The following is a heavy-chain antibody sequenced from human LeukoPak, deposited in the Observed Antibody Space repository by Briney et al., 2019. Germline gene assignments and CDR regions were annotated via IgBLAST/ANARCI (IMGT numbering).Heavy chain of an antibody. J-gene: IGHJ6*03. CDR1: GFTFSNYW. V-gene: IGHV3-7*01. Sequence: PGGSLRLSCAASGFTFSNYWMSWVRQAPGKGLEWVANIKQDGSEKYYVDSVKGRFTISKDNAKNSLYLQMNSLRAEDTAVFYCARGRTTGYYYYMDVWGKGTTVTVSS. CDR3: ARGRTTGYYYYMDV. CDR2: IKQDGSEK. D-gene: IGHD2/OR15-2a*01.